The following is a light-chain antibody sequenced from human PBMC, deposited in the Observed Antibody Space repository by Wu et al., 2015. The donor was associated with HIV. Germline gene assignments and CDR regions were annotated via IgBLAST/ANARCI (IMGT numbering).Light chain of an antibody. CDR1: QSVSSN. CDR3: QQYNNWPPYT. J-gene: IGKJ2*01. CDR2: GVS. V-gene: IGKV3-15*01. Sequence: EIVMTQSPATLSVSPGERATLSCRASQSVSSNLAWYQQKPGQAPRLLIYGVSTRATGIPARFSGSGSGTGFTLTISSMQSEDFAVYYCQQYNNWPPYTFGQGTKLEIK.